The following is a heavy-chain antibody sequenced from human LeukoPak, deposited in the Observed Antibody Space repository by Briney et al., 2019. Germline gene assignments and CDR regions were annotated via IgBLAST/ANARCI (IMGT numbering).Heavy chain of an antibody. J-gene: IGHJ6*02. CDR2: INHSGST. CDR3: ARGNYEWGYYYYGMDV. Sequence: SETLSLTCAVYGGSLSGYYWSWIRQPPGKGLEWIGEINHSGSTNYNPSLKSRVTISVDTSKNQFSLKLSSVTAADTAVYYCARGNYEWGYYYYGMDVWGQGTTVTVSS. D-gene: IGHD1-26*01. V-gene: IGHV4-34*01. CDR1: GGSLSGYY.